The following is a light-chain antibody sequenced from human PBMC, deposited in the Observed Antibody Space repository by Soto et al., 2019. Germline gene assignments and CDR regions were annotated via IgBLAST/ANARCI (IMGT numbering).Light chain of an antibody. J-gene: IGKJ1*01. V-gene: IGKV3-20*01. CDR1: QSVRDSH. CDR2: ETS. Sequence: EIVLTQSPGTLSLSPGERATLSCGASQSVRDSHLAWYQQKPGQAPSLLIYETSSRATGIPDRFRGSGSGTEFALTITRVEPEDVAMYFCQQYGSSPGTFGQGTKVEI. CDR3: QQYGSSPGT.